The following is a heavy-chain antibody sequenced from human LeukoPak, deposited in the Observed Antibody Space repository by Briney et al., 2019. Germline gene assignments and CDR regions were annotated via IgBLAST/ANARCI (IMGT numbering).Heavy chain of an antibody. CDR3: TKNQYSGTIITPLDPFDV. CDR2: IDPNTGGT. V-gene: IGHV1-2*02. CDR1: GYTFTRYY. D-gene: IGHD3-10*01. J-gene: IGHJ3*01. Sequence: ASAKVSCKASGYTFTRYYIHWLRQAPGQGIEWMGWIDPNTGGTNFAQKFQGRITMTRDTSINTVYMELNRLRSDDTAVYYCTKNQYSGTIITPLDPFDVWGQGTMVTVSS.